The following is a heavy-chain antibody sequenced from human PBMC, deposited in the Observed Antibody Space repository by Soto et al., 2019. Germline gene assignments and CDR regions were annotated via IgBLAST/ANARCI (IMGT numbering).Heavy chain of an antibody. CDR1: GFTFSSYA. CDR3: ARRNWNYGAFDI. Sequence: LRLSCAASGFTFSSYAMSWVRQAPGKGLEWVSGISGSGGRTYYADSVKGRFTISRDNSKNTLYLQMNSLRVEDTAVYYCARRNWNYGAFDIWGQGTMVTVSS. J-gene: IGHJ3*02. CDR2: ISGSGGRT. V-gene: IGHV3-23*01. D-gene: IGHD1-7*01.